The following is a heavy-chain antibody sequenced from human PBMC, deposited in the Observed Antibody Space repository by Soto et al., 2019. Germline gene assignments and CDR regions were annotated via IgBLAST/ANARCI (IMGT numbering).Heavy chain of an antibody. V-gene: IGHV3-33*01. CDR3: ARDQYSSSSGGYYYYYGMDV. CDR2: IWFDGSNK. D-gene: IGHD6-6*01. J-gene: IGHJ6*02. CDR1: GFPFSSYG. Sequence: QVQLVESGGGVVQPGRSLRLSCAASGFPFSSYGMHWVRQAPGKGLEWVAVIWFDGSNKYYGDSVKGRFTISRDNSKNILYLQMNNLRVEDMAVYYCARDQYSSSSGGYYYYYGMDVWGQGTTVTVSS.